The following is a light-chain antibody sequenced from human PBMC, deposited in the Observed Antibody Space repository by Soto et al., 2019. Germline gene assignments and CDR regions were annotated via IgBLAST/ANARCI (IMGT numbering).Light chain of an antibody. Sequence: QSALTQPASVSGSPGQSITISCTGTRSDVATYNYVSWYQQHPGKAPKLMIYEVTNRPSGVSNRFSGSKSGNTASLTISGLQAEDEADYYCSSYTSRTTVVFGGGTKVTVL. CDR1: RSDVATYNY. CDR2: EVT. V-gene: IGLV2-14*01. J-gene: IGLJ2*01. CDR3: SSYTSRTTVV.